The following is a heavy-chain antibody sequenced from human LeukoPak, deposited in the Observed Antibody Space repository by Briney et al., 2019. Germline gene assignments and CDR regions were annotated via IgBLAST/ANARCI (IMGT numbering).Heavy chain of an antibody. CDR2: VHNGGDT. CDR3: ARENYDSSGYYSIDY. J-gene: IGHJ4*02. D-gene: IGHD3-22*01. V-gene: IGHV3-66*01. Sequence: GGSLRLSCAASGFTVSSNYMSWVRQAPGKGLEWVSVVHNGGDTYYADSVKGRFTISRDNSKNTLYLQMNSLRAEDTAVYYCARENYDSSGYYSIDYWGQGTLVTVSS. CDR1: GFTVSSNY.